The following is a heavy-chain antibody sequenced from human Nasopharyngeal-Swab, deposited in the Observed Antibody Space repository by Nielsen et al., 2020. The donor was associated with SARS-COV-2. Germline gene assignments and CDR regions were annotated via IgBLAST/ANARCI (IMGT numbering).Heavy chain of an antibody. D-gene: IGHD5/OR15-5a*01. V-gene: IGHV3-15*01. J-gene: IGHJ4*02. CDR2: IKSKTDGGTT. Sequence: GESLKISCAASGFTFSNAWMSWVRQAPGKGLEWVGRIKSKTDGGTTDYAAPVKGRFTTSRDDSKNTLYLQMNSLKTEDTAVYYCTTQRLGSTFYYFDYWGQGTLVTVSS. CDR3: TTQRLGSTFYYFDY. CDR1: GFTFSNAW.